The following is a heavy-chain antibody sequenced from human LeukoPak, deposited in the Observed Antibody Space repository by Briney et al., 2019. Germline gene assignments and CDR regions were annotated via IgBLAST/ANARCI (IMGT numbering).Heavy chain of an antibody. D-gene: IGHD3-10*01. J-gene: IGHJ5*02. CDR3: ARAGYGVFDP. CDR2: IYYSGST. V-gene: IGHV4-59*01. Sequence: SETLSLTCTVSGGSFCTYYWSWIRQPPGKGLEWIGYIYYSGSTNYNPSLKSRVTISVDTSKNQFSLKLSSVTAADTAVYYCARAGYGVFDPWGQGTLVTVSS. CDR1: GGSFCTYY.